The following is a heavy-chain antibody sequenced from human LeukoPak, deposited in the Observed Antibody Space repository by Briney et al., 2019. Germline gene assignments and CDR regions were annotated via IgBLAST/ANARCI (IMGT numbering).Heavy chain of an antibody. J-gene: IGHJ4*02. Sequence: SETLSLTCTVSGGSISSGSYYWSWIRQPPGKGLEWIGEINHSGSTNYNPSLKSRVTISVDTSKNQFSLKLSSATAADTAVYYCARWVRGYCSSTSCYSFDYWGQGTLVTVSS. D-gene: IGHD2-2*01. CDR3: ARWVRGYCSSTSCYSFDY. CDR2: INHSGST. V-gene: IGHV4-39*07. CDR1: GGSISSGSYY.